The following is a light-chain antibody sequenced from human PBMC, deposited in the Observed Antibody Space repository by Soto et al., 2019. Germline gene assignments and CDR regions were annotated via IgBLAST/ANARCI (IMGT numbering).Light chain of an antibody. V-gene: IGKV3D-15*01. CDR3: QQYRGWPRT. CDR1: QSVDID. J-gene: IGKJ1*01. Sequence: EIVLTQSPGTLSVSPGERVTLSCRASQSVDIDLAWYQQKPGQAPRLLIYGASTRATDMPGRFRGSGAGAEFTLTISSLQSEDSEVYYCQQYRGWPRTLGPGTKVDI. CDR2: GAS.